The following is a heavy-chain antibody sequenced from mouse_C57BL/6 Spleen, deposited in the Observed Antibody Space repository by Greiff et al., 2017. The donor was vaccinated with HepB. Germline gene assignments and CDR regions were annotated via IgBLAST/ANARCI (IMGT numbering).Heavy chain of an antibody. CDR3: ARLEGYGNAMDY. V-gene: IGHV1-18*01. Sequence: EVQLQQSGPELVKPGASVKIPCKASGYTFTDYNMDWVKQSHGKSLEWIGDINPNNGGTIYNQKFKGKATLTVDKSSSTAYMELRSLTSEDTAVYYCARLEGYGNAMDYWGQGTSVTVSS. CDR2: INPNNGGT. CDR1: GYTFTDYN. J-gene: IGHJ4*01. D-gene: IGHD1-1*01.